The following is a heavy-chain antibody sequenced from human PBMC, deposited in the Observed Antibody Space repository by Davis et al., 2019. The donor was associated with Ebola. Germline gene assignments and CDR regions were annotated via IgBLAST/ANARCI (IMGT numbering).Heavy chain of an antibody. J-gene: IGHJ6*02. V-gene: IGHV3-23*01. D-gene: IGHD3-3*01. CDR1: GFTFSSYA. Sequence: PGGSLRLSCAASGFTFSSYAMSWVRQAPGKGLEWVSAISGSGGSTYYADSVKGRFTISRDNSKNTLYLQMNSLRAEDTAVYYCAREIRFLEWLYSDYGMDVWGQGTTVTVSS. CDR3: AREIRFLEWLYSDYGMDV. CDR2: ISGSGGST.